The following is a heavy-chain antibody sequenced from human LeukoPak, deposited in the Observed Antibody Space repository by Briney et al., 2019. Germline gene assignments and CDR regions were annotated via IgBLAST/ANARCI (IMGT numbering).Heavy chain of an antibody. J-gene: IGHJ4*02. CDR2: VNLNSGNT. D-gene: IGHD1-26*01. V-gene: IGHV1-8*03. CDR3: AVGLVGATRGAFDY. CDR1: GYTFTSYD. Sequence: ASVKVSCKAFGYTFTSYDINWVRQATGQGLEWMGWVNLNSGNTGYAQKFQGRVTITRNTSISTAYMELSRLRSDDTAVYYCAVGLVGATRGAFDYWGQGTLVTVSS.